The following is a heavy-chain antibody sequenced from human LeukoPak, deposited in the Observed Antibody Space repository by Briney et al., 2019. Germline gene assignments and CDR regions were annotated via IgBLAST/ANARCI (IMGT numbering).Heavy chain of an antibody. CDR3: ARSTGSYYDSSGVAAH. D-gene: IGHD3-22*01. Sequence: GGSLRLSCAASGFTFSDYYMSWIRQAPGKGLEWVSYISSSGSTIYYADSVKGRFTISRDNAKNSLYLQMNSLRAEDTAAYYCARSTGSYYDSSGVAAHWGQGTLVTVSS. J-gene: IGHJ4*02. CDR2: ISSSGSTI. V-gene: IGHV3-11*04. CDR1: GFTFSDYY.